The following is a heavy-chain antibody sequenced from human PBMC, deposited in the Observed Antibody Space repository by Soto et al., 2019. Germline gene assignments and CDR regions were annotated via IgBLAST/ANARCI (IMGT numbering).Heavy chain of an antibody. J-gene: IGHJ5*02. D-gene: IGHD6-13*01. V-gene: IGHV3-23*01. CDR2: ISGSGGST. CDR3: AKDHRAAAGKYVWFDP. CDR1: GFTFSSYA. Sequence: GGSLRLSCAASGFTFSSYAMSWVRQAPGKGLEWVSAISGSGGSTYYADSVKGRFTISRDNSKNTLYLQMNSLRAEDTAVYYCAKDHRAAAGKYVWFDPWGQGTLVTVSS.